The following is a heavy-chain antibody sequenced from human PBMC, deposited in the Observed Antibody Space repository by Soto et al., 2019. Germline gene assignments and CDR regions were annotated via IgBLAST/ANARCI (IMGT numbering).Heavy chain of an antibody. D-gene: IGHD6-13*01. J-gene: IGHJ5*02. Sequence: SETLSLTCTVSGGSISSGGYYWSWIRQHPGKGLEWIGYIYYSGSTYYNPSLKSRVTISVDTSKNQFSLKLSSVTAADTAVYYCAGTIAAAGSGFDDWFDPWGQGTLVTVSS. CDR1: GGSISSGGYY. V-gene: IGHV4-31*03. CDR2: IYYSGST. CDR3: AGTIAAAGSGFDDWFDP.